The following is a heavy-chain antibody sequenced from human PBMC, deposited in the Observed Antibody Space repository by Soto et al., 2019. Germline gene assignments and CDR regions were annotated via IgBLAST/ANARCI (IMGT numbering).Heavy chain of an antibody. D-gene: IGHD4-17*01. CDR1: GGSFSGYY. J-gene: IGHJ6*02. Sequence: QVQLQQWGAGLLKPSETLSLTCAVYGGSFSGYYWSWIRQPPGKGLEWIGEINDSGTTNYNPSLRSRVTISVDTSKNQFSLKVSSVTAADTAVYYCARPTTVTTTTYYYYGMDVWGQGTTVTVSS. CDR3: ARPTTVTTTTYYYYGMDV. V-gene: IGHV4-34*01. CDR2: INDSGTT.